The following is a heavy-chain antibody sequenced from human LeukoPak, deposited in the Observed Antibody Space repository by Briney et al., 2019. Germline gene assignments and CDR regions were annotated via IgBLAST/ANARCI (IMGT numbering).Heavy chain of an antibody. CDR3: AELGITMIGGV. Sequence: GGSLRLPCAASGFTFSSYEMNWVRQAPGRGLEWVSYISSSGSTIYYADSVKGRFTISRDNAKNSLYLQMDSLRAEDTAVYYCAELGITMIGGVWGKGTTVTISS. CDR2: ISSSGSTI. J-gene: IGHJ6*04. D-gene: IGHD3-10*02. CDR1: GFTFSSYE. V-gene: IGHV3-48*03.